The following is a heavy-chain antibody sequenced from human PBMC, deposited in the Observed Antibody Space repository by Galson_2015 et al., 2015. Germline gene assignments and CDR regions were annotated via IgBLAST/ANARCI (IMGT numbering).Heavy chain of an antibody. V-gene: IGHV4-59*01. Sequence: ETLSLTCPVSGGSISSYYWRWIRQPPGKGLEWIGYIYYSGGTNYNPSLKSRVTISVDTSKNQFSLKLSSVTAADTAVYYCAREEVSSGWYGAFDIWGQGTMVTVSS. CDR2: IYYSGGT. D-gene: IGHD6-19*01. J-gene: IGHJ3*02. CDR3: AREEVSSGWYGAFDI. CDR1: GGSISSYY.